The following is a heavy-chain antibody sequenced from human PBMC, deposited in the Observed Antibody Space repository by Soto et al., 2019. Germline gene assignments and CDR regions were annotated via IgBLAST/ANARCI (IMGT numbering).Heavy chain of an antibody. Sequence: ASVKVSCKASGYTFTSYGISWVRQAPGQGLEWMGWISAYNGNTNYAQKLQGRVTMTTDTSTSTAYMELRSLRSDDTAVYYCARDRGGIAAAGSSYYFDYWGQGTLVTVSS. V-gene: IGHV1-18*01. CDR1: GYTFTSYG. CDR3: ARDRGGIAAAGSSYYFDY. D-gene: IGHD6-13*01. J-gene: IGHJ4*02. CDR2: ISAYNGNT.